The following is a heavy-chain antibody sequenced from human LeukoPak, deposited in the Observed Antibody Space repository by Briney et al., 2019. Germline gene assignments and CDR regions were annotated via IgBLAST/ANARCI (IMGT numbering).Heavy chain of an antibody. CDR3: ARSVDTAMVTSGGYFDY. V-gene: IGHV4-61*02. CDR2: IYTSGST. Sequence: SETLSLTCTVSGGSISSGSYYWSWIRQPAGKGLEWIGRIYTSGSTNYNPSLRSRVTISVDTSKNQFSLKLSSVTAADTAMYYCARSVDTAMVTSGGYFDYWGQGTLVTVSS. D-gene: IGHD5-18*01. CDR1: GGSISSGSYY. J-gene: IGHJ4*02.